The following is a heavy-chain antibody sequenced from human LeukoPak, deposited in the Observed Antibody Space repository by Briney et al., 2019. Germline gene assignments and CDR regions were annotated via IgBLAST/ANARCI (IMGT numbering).Heavy chain of an antibody. V-gene: IGHV4-39*01. CDR3: ASPEDYDSSGYYFRFDY. Sequence: SETLSLTCTVSGGSISSSSYYWGWIRQPPGKGLEWIGSIYYSGSTYYNPSLKSRVTISVDTSKNQFSPKLSSVTAADTAVYYCASPEDYDSSGYYFRFDYWGQGTLVTVSS. D-gene: IGHD3-22*01. CDR2: IYYSGST. J-gene: IGHJ4*02. CDR1: GGSISSSSYY.